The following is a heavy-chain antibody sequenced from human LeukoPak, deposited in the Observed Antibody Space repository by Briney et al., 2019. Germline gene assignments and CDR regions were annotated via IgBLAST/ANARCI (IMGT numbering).Heavy chain of an antibody. J-gene: IGHJ5*02. CDR3: AMAAYYDILTGYSLYNWFDP. CDR2: MNPNSGNT. Sequence: GSVEVSCKASGYTFTSYDINWVRQATGQGLEWMGWMNPNSGNTGYAQKFQGRVTMTRNTSISTAYMELSSLRSEDTAVYYCAMAAYYDILTGYSLYNWFDPWGQGTLVTVSS. D-gene: IGHD3-9*01. V-gene: IGHV1-8*01. CDR1: GYTFTSYD.